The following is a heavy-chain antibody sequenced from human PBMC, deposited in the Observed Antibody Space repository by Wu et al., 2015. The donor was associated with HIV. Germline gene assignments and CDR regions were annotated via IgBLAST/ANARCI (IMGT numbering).Heavy chain of an antibody. D-gene: IGHD3-3*01. Sequence: QVQLVQSGAEVKKPGASVKVSCKASGYTFTSYGISWVRQAPGQGLEWVGWVNPNSGDTGYAQKFQGRVTITSNTSISTAYLEVSSLRSEDTAVYFXARGHEFYDFWGNHFYYYMDVWGKGTTVTVSS. CDR1: GYTFTSYG. V-gene: IGHV1-8*03. J-gene: IGHJ6*03. CDR2: VNPNSGDT. CDR3: ARGHEFYDFWGNHFYYYMDV.